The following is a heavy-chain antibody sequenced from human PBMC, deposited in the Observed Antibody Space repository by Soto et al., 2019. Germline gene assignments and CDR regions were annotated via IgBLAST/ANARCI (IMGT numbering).Heavy chain of an antibody. J-gene: IGHJ4*02. Sequence: PSQTLSLTCAISGDSVSSNSAAWNWIRQSPSRGLEWLGRTYYRSKWYNDYAVSVKSRITINPDTSKNQFSLQLNSVTPEDTAVYYCARDSRYSSGWSRCFDYWGQGTLVTVSS. CDR2: TYYRSKWYN. D-gene: IGHD6-19*01. V-gene: IGHV6-1*01. CDR3: ARDSRYSSGWSRCFDY. CDR1: GDSVSSNSAA.